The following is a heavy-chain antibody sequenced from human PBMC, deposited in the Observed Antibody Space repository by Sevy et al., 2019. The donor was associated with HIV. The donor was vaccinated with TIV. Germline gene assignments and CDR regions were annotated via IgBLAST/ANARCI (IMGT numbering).Heavy chain of an antibody. CDR2: INTNSGAK. CDR3: ARSGYYYGFDY. V-gene: IGHV1-2*02. CDR1: GHTFTAYY. D-gene: IGHD3-22*01. Sequence: ASVKVSCKASGHTFTAYYMHWVRQAPGQGLEWMGWINTNSGAKKYAQKFQDRVTMTSDTSISTVYMDLSRLRSDDTAVYFCARSGYYYGFDYWGQGTLVTVSS. J-gene: IGHJ4*02.